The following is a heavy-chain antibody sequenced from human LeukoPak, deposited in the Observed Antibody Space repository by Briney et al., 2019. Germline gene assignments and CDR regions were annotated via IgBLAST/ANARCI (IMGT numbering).Heavy chain of an antibody. CDR3: ARLLTYYDFWSGRGSDY. J-gene: IGHJ4*02. D-gene: IGHD3-3*01. CDR1: GGSFSGYY. Sequence: PSETLSLTCAVYGGSFSGYYWSWIRQPPGKGLEWIGEINHSGSTNYNPSLKSRVTISVDTSKNQFSLKLSSVTAADTAVYYCARLLTYYDFWSGRGSDYWGQGTLVTVSS. CDR2: INHSGST. V-gene: IGHV4-34*01.